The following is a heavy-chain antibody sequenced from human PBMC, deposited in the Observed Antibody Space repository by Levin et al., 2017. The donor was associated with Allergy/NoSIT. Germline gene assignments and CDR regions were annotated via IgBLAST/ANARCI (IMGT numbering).Heavy chain of an antibody. Sequence: QTLSLTCNFSGFSLSTSGVGVGWIRQPPGKALDWLALIYWDDDKRYSPSLKSRLTITKDTSKNQVVLTMTNMDPVDTATYYCALSEYSGYDSRPNFDYWGQGTLVTVPS. V-gene: IGHV2-5*02. CDR1: GFSLSTSGVG. J-gene: IGHJ4*02. CDR3: ALSEYSGYDSRPNFDY. D-gene: IGHD5-12*01. CDR2: IYWDDDK.